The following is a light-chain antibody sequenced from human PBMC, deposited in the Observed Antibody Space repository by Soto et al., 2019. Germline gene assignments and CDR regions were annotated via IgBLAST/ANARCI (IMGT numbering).Light chain of an antibody. Sequence: DIEMTQSPSSLSTSVGDRVTITCRASQAFGIYLACYQQKPGKVPKLLIYAASTLQSRDPSRFSGSGPGSDLHLTIHSLQPEDVTTYYCQEYCGATPTFGQGTKVEIK. V-gene: IGKV1-27*01. CDR2: AAS. CDR3: QEYCGATPT. J-gene: IGKJ1*01. CDR1: QAFGIY.